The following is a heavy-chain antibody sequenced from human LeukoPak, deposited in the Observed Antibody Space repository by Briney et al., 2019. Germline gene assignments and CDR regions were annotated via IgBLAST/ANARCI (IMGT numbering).Heavy chain of an antibody. V-gene: IGHV1-2*02. CDR3: ASWSTSCYTGVCFDY. D-gene: IGHD2-2*02. J-gene: IGHJ4*02. Sequence: ASVKVSCKASGYTFTSYYMHWVRQAPGQGLEWMGWINPNSGGTNYAQKFQGRVTMTRDTSISTAYMELSRLRSDDTAVYYCASWSTSCYTGVCFDYWGQGTLVTVSS. CDR2: INPNSGGT. CDR1: GYTFTSYY.